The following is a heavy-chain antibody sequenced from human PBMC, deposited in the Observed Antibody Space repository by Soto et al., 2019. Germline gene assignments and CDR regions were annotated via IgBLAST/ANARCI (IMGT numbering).Heavy chain of an antibody. V-gene: IGHV3-21*01. CDR1: GFTFSSYS. Sequence: LRLSCAASGFTFSSYSMSWVRQAPGKGLEWVSSISSSSSYIYYADSVKGRFTISRDNAKNSLYLQMNSLRAEDTAVYYCARDGKDYALDYWGQGTLVTVSS. D-gene: IGHD4-17*01. J-gene: IGHJ4*02. CDR2: ISSSSSYI. CDR3: ARDGKDYALDY.